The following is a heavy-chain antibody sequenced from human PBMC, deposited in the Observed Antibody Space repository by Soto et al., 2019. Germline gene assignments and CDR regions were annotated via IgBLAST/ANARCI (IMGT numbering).Heavy chain of an antibody. D-gene: IGHD3-22*01. CDR2: IYHRGST. J-gene: IGHJ4*02. CDR3: ARHALSYYATSGYYPYFDF. V-gene: IGHV4-31*03. Sequence: QVQLQESGPGLVKPSQTLSLTCIVSGGSINNGGYYWSWIRQDPGKGLEWIGHIYHRGSTSYNPSPKSRVSISVDTSKNQFSLRLDSLTAADTAVYYCARHALSYYATSGYYPYFDFWGQGTLVTVSS. CDR1: GGSINNGGYY.